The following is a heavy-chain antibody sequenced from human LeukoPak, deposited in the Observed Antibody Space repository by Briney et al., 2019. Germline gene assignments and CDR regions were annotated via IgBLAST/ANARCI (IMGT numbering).Heavy chain of an antibody. V-gene: IGHV1-69*04. CDR2: IIPILGIA. CDR1: GGTFSSYA. D-gene: IGHD3-3*01. CDR3: AREMYYDFWSGYYSPGNYYGMDV. Sequence: GASVTVSFKASGGTFSSYAISWVRQAPGQGGEWMGRIIPILGIANYAQKFQGRVTITADKSTSTAYMEVSSLRSDDTAVYYCAREMYYDFWSGYYSPGNYYGMDVWGQGTTVTVSS. J-gene: IGHJ6*02.